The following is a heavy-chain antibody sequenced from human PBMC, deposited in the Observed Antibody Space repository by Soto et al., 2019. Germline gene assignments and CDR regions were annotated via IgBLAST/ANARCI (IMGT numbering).Heavy chain of an antibody. V-gene: IGHV1-2*04. D-gene: IGHD4-4*01. CDR2: VHPKRGDA. CDR3: ERDPGLPGQYWYVAL. J-gene: IGHJ2*01. Sequence: QVVLVQSGAEVKKPGDSVKVSCKSSGYKFTKYYIHWVRQAPGQGPGWMGWVHPKRGDAIYAQKFQGWVTMTRDLATKPAYWEVHMWKPDDTAVYFWERDPGLPGQYWYVALWGRGTIVTVSS. CDR1: GYKFTKYY.